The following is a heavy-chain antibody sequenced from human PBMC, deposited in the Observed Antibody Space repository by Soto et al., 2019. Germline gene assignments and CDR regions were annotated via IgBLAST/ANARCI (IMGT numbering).Heavy chain of an antibody. Sequence: GGSLRLSCAASGFTFDDYAMHWVRQAPGKGLEWVSGISWNSGSIGYADSVKGRFTISRDNAKNSLYLQMNSLRAEDTALYYCAKDISYDILTGPPGYFDYWGQGTLVTVSS. J-gene: IGHJ4*02. CDR3: AKDISYDILTGPPGYFDY. CDR2: ISWNSGSI. V-gene: IGHV3-9*01. D-gene: IGHD3-9*01. CDR1: GFTFDDYA.